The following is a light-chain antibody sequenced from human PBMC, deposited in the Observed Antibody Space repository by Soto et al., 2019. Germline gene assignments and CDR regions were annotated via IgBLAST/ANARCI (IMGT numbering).Light chain of an antibody. V-gene: IGLV2-14*01. CDR1: SSDVGGSNY. CDR2: DVS. Sequence: QSALTQPASVSGSPGQSITISCTGTSSDVGGSNYVSWYQQHPGKAPKLMIYDVSNRPSGVSNRFSGSKSGNTASLTISGLQAEDEADYYCSSYTSSSTPYVFGTGTKLTV. CDR3: SSYTSSSTPYV. J-gene: IGLJ1*01.